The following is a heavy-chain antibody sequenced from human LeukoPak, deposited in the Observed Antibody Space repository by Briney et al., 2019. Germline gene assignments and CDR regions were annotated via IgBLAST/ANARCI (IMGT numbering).Heavy chain of an antibody. D-gene: IGHD2-2*02. V-gene: IGHV4-38-2*01. Sequence: SETLSLTCAVSGYSISSGYYWGWIRQPPGKGLEWIGSIYHSGSTYYNPCLKSRVTISVDTSKNQFSLKLSSVTAADTAVYYCARRVLDCSSTSCYTGYAFDIWGQGTMVTVSS. J-gene: IGHJ3*02. CDR1: GYSISSGYY. CDR2: IYHSGST. CDR3: ARRVLDCSSTSCYTGYAFDI.